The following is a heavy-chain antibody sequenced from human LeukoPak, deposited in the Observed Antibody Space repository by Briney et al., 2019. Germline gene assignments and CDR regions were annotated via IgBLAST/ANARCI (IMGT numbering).Heavy chain of an antibody. V-gene: IGHV1-2*02. CDR3: ARDVRYDYVWGSYRFFDY. Sequence: ASVKVSCKASGYTFTGYYMHWVRQAPGQGLEWMGWINPNSGGTNYAQKFQGRVTMTRDTSISTAYMELSRLRSDDTAVYYCARDVRYDYVWGSYRFFDYWGQGTLVTVSS. CDR1: GYTFTGYY. J-gene: IGHJ4*02. D-gene: IGHD3-16*02. CDR2: INPNSGGT.